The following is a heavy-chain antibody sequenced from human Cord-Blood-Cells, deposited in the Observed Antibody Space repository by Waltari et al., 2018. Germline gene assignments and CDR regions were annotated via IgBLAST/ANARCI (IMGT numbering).Heavy chain of an antibody. CDR2: IIPIFGTA. V-gene: IGHV1-69*01. CDR3: ASCGPKTGTTFYNWFDP. Sequence: QVQLVQSGAEVKKPGSSVKVSCKASGGTFSSYAISWVRQAPGQGLEWMGGIIPIFGTANYEQKFQGRVTITADESTSTAYMELSSLRSEDTAVYYCASCGPKTGTTFYNWFDPWGQGTLVTVSS. J-gene: IGHJ5*02. D-gene: IGHD1-7*01. CDR1: GGTFSSYA.